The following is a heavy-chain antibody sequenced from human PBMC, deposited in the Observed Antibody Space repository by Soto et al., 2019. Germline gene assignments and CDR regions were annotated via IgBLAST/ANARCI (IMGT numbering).Heavy chain of an antibody. V-gene: IGHV1-69*01. Sequence: QVQLVQSGAEVKKPGSSVKVSCKASGGTFSSYAISWVRQAPGQGLEWMGGSIPIFGTANYAQKFQGRVIINEDECTSTAYMELSSLRSEDTAVYYCGRDLNCYGAGSYWFVPGGQGNLVTVYS. CDR3: GRDLNCYGAGSYWFVP. CDR1: GGTFSSYA. D-gene: IGHD3-10*01. CDR2: SIPIFGTA. J-gene: IGHJ5*02.